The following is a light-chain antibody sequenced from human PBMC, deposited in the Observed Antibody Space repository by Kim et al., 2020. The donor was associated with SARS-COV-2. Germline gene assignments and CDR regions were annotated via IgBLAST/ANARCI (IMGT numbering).Light chain of an antibody. CDR1: SSDVGGYNY. Sequence: QFALTQPASVSGSPGQSITISCTGTSSDVGGYNYVSWYQQHPGKAPKLMIYDVSNRPSGVSNRFSGSKSGNTASLTISGLQAEDEADYYCSSYTSSSTYVVFGGGTQLTVL. CDR3: SSYTSSSTYVV. J-gene: IGLJ2*01. CDR2: DVS. V-gene: IGLV2-14*03.